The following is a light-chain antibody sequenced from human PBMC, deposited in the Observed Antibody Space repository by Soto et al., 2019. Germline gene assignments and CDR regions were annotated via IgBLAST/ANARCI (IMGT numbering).Light chain of an antibody. CDR2: DSS. Sequence: AIQLTQSPSSLSASVGDRVTITCRASQGINTFLAWYQQKPGRAPKLLIYDSSSLESGVPSRFSGSGSGTDFTLTISSLQPDDFATYYCQQYNSYSWTFGQGTKVDI. CDR1: QGINTF. V-gene: IGKV1-13*02. J-gene: IGKJ1*01. CDR3: QQYNSYSWT.